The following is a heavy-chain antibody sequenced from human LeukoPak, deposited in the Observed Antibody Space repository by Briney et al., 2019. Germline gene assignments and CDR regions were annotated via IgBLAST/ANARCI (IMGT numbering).Heavy chain of an antibody. Sequence: GGSLRLSCAASGFTFSNFGMHWVRQAPGEGLEWVAVIWHDGRNQHYADSVKGRFTISRDNSKGTLYLQMNSLRVEDTAVYYCARQTGTYDLDYWGQGTLVTVSS. D-gene: IGHD3-10*01. CDR3: ARQTGTYDLDY. J-gene: IGHJ4*02. CDR1: GFTFSNFG. CDR2: IWHDGRNQ. V-gene: IGHV3-33*01.